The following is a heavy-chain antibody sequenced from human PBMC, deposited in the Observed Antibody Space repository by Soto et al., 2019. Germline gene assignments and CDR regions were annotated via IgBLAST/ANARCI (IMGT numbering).Heavy chain of an antibody. J-gene: IGHJ6*03. Sequence: QVKLVQSGSEVKKPGSSVRVSCKASGGTFSNYTLSWVRQAPGQGIEWMGRIIPIIGIVNYAQKFQGRVTMTADTSTSTSYLELSSLRSEDTAISYWARTTFGVVMDYYYYMAVWCKGTTVTVSS. D-gene: IGHD3-3*01. CDR1: GGTFSNYT. CDR3: ARTTFGVVMDYYYYMAV. CDR2: IIPIIGIV. V-gene: IGHV1-69*02.